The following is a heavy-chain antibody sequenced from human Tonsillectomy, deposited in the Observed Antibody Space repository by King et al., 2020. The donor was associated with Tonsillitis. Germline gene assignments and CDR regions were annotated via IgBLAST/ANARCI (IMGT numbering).Heavy chain of an antibody. Sequence: QLQESGPGLVKPSETLSLTCAVSGYSISSGYYWGWIRQPPGKGLEWIGSIYHSGSTYYNPSLTSRVTILVDTSKNQFSLKLSSVTAADTALYYCARDGVNYYDSSGYRSDYWGQGTLVTVSS. CDR3: ARDGVNYYDSSGYRSDY. V-gene: IGHV4-38-2*02. CDR2: IYHSGST. J-gene: IGHJ4*02. CDR1: GYSISSGYY. D-gene: IGHD3-22*01.